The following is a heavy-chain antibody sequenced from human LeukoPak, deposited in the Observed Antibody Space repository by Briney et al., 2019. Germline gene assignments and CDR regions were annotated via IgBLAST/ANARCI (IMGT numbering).Heavy chain of an antibody. J-gene: IGHJ4*02. CDR3: TTAPHYDFWSGYRDY. CDR1: GFTFNCA. V-gene: IGHV3-15*01. CDR2: IKSKTDGGTT. Sequence: GGSLRLSCAASGFTFNCAMSWVRQAPGKGLEWVGRIKSKTDGGTTDYAAPVKGRFTISRDDSKNTLYLQMNSLKTEDTAVYYCTTAPHYDFWSGYRDYWGQGTLVTVSS. D-gene: IGHD3-3*01.